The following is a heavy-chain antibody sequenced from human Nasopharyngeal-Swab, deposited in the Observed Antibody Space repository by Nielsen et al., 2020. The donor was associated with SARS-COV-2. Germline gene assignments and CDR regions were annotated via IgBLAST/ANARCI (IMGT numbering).Heavy chain of an antibody. CDR3: ARGKAGYCSSTSCYLYFDY. J-gene: IGHJ4*02. Sequence: GESLKISCAASGFTFSSYAMGWVRQAPGKGLEWVSAISGSGGSTYYADSVKGRFTISRDNAKNSLYLQMNSLRAEDTAVYYCARGKAGYCSSTSCYLYFDYWGQGTLVTVSS. CDR1: GFTFSSYA. D-gene: IGHD2-2*01. CDR2: ISGSGGST. V-gene: IGHV3-23*01.